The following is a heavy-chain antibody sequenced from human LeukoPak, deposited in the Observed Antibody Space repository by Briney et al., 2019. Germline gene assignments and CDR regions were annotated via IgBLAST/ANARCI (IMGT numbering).Heavy chain of an antibody. V-gene: IGHV3-72*01. CDR1: GFIFTNYA. D-gene: IGHD6-13*01. Sequence: PGGSLRLSCAASGFIFTNYAMHWVRRAPGKGLEWVGRIKNKANSHTTLYAASVKGRFTISRDDSKNSLYLQMNSLRTEDTAVYYCTRLSRYGNRWYYVDYWAREPWSPSPQ. J-gene: IGHJ4*02. CDR3: TRLSRYGNRWYYVDY. CDR2: IKNKANSHTT.